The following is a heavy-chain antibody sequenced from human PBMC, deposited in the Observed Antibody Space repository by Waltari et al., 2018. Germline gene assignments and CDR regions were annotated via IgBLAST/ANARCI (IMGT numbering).Heavy chain of an antibody. V-gene: IGHV3-23*04. CDR3: ARVGGGNYDDSGSASRFDY. CDR2: ISTSGAST. CDR1: GLTFRTYA. J-gene: IGHJ4*02. D-gene: IGHD3-22*01. Sequence: EIQLVESGGGLIQPGGSLRLSCAASGLTFRTYAMSWVRQAPGMGLEWVSAISTSGASTYYAAPVKCRFTISRDNSKNTLHLQMNSLRADDTAVYYCARVGGGNYDDSGSASRFDYWGQGTLVTVSS.